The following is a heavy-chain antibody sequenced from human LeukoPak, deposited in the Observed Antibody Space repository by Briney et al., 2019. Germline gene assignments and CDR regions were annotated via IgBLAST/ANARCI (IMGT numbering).Heavy chain of an antibody. D-gene: IGHD1-26*01. V-gene: IGHV1-18*01. J-gene: IGHJ4*02. CDR3: ARDYRGSYYFY. CDR1: GYTFTTYG. Sequence: ASVKVSCKASGYTFTTYGISWVRQAPGQGLEWVGWISGYSGNTDYAQKFQDRVTMTTDTSTSTAYIELRSLTSDDTAVYYCARDYRGSYYFYWGQGTLVTVSS. CDR2: ISGYSGNT.